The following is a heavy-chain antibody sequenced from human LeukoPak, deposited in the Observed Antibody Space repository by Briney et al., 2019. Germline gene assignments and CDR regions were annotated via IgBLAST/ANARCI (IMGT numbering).Heavy chain of an antibody. D-gene: IGHD6-19*01. CDR3: ARSGGWQSPFDY. Sequence: SETLSLTCTVSGGSISSYYGTWIRQPPGKGLEWIGYIYTSGSTNYNPPLKSRVTISVDTSKTQFSLKLSSVTAADTAVYYCARSGGWQSPFDYWGHGTLVTVSS. J-gene: IGHJ4*01. V-gene: IGHV4-4*09. CDR2: IYTSGST. CDR1: GGSISSYY.